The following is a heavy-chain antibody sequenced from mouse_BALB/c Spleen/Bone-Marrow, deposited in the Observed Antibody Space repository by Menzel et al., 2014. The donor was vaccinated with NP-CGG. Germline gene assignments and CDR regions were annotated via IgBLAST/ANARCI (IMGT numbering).Heavy chain of an antibody. CDR2: IYPGDGDT. CDR1: GYAFSNYG. Sequence: VKLMESGAEVMRPGSSVNISCKASGYAFSNYGMNWVKQRPGQGLEWIGLIYPGDGDTNYNGKFKGRVTLTADKSSSTAYMQLSSLTSEDSAVYFCASVYDYGRGYAMDYWGQGTSVTVSS. V-gene: IGHV1-80*01. J-gene: IGHJ4*01. CDR3: ASVYDYGRGYAMDY. D-gene: IGHD2-4*01.